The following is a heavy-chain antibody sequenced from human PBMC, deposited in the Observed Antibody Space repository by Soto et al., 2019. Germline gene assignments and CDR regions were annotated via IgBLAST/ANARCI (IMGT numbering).Heavy chain of an antibody. Sequence: QVQLVQSGAGVKKPGSSGKFSCKPSGGTFSSYAISGVRQAPGQGLEWRGGFIPTFGTANYAQRFQGRVTITADESTSTAYMELSSLRSEDTAVYYCASLHFYADVTRWLQLPGGWFDPWGQGTLVTVSS. CDR2: FIPTFGTA. V-gene: IGHV1-69*01. D-gene: IGHD5-12*01. CDR1: GGTFSSYA. J-gene: IGHJ5*02. CDR3: ASLHFYADVTRWLQLPGGWFDP.